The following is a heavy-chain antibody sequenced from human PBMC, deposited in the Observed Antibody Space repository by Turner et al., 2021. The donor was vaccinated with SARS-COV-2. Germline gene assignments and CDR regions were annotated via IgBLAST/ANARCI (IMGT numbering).Heavy chain of an antibody. J-gene: IGHJ2*01. CDR1: GFTFTSYE. CDR2: ISSSGSTI. D-gene: IGHD3-22*01. V-gene: IGHV3-48*03. CDR3: ARDQYYDSSGYYFFRASYFDL. Sequence: EVQLVESGGGLVQPGGSLRLSCAASGFTFTSYEFNWVRQAPGKGLEWVSYISSSGSTIYYADSVKGRFTISRDNAKNSLYLQMNSLRAEDTAVYYCARDQYYDSSGYYFFRASYFDLWGRGTLVTVSS.